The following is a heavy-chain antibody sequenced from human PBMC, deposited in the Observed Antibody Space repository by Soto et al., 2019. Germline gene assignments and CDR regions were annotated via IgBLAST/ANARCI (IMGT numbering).Heavy chain of an antibody. CDR2: VSSSGTT. D-gene: IGHD1-26*01. J-gene: IGHJ4*02. CDR3: ARVGHLNVYYGSDY. V-gene: IGHV4-59*12. CDR1: GGSIRDSY. Sequence: QVQLQASGPGLVKPSETLSPICLVSGGSIRDSYWTWIRQPPGKGLEWIGFVSSSGTTKYSPSLKSRVTMSVETSKNQFSLKVNSVTTADTAVYYCARVGHLNVYYGSDYWGQGILVTVAS.